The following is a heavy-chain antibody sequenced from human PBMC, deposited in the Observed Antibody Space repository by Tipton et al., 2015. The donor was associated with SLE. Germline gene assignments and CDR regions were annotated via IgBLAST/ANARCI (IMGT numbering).Heavy chain of an antibody. CDR1: GFTFSSYA. J-gene: IGHJ3*02. CDR2: IYSAGST. V-gene: IGHV3-23*03. D-gene: IGHD4-17*01. CDR3: AKDDYGDYGAFDI. Sequence: SLRLSCAASGFTFSSYAMSWVRQAPGKGLERVSVIYSAGSTYYADSVKGRFTISRDNSKNTLYLQMNSLRAEDTAVYYCAKDDYGDYGAFDIWGQGTMVTVSS.